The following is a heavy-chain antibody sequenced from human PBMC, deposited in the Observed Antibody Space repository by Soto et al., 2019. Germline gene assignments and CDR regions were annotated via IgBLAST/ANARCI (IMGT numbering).Heavy chain of an antibody. Sequence: SETLSLTCTVSCGSVSSGTYFWSCIRQSPGKRLEWIAYIYYSGSTNYNPSLKSRATISVDTSKSQVSLTLTSVTAADAAVYYCARSPNYYFYGMDVWGQGTTVTVSS. CDR3: ARSPNYYFYGMDV. D-gene: IGHD3-10*01. CDR1: CGSVSSGTYF. J-gene: IGHJ6*02. V-gene: IGHV4-61*01. CDR2: IYYSGST.